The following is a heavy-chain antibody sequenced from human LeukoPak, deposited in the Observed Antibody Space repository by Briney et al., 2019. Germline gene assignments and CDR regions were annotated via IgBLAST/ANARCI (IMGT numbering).Heavy chain of an antibody. D-gene: IGHD4-17*01. CDR3: ARASTVATCLWD. CDR1: GFTFSSYW. Sequence: GGSLRLSCAASGFTFSSYWMYWVRQAPGKGLVWVSRINSDGSSTSYADSVKGRFTISRDNAKNTLSLQINSLRAEDTAVYYCARASTVATCLWDWGQGTLVTVSS. CDR2: INSDGSST. V-gene: IGHV3-74*01. J-gene: IGHJ4*02.